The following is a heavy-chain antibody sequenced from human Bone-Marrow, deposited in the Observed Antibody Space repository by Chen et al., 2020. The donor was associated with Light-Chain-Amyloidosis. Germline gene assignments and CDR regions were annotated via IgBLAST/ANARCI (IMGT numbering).Heavy chain of an antibody. CDR1: GFTFSKYW. J-gene: IGHJ4*02. CDR2: IKEDGSTS. D-gene: IGHD2-2*01. V-gene: IGHV3-7*01. CDR3: AREDCSSNNCPFDY. Sequence: EVLLVQSGGGLVQPGGSLRLSCEASGFTFSKYWMTWVRQAPGEGLEWVANIKEDGSTSGYADSVKARFTISRDNAKNSLFLEMDSLGAEDTAVYYCAREDCSSNNCPFDYWGQGILVTVYS.